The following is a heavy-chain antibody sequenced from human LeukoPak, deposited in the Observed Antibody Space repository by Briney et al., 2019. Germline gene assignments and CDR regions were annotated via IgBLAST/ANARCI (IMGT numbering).Heavy chain of an antibody. CDR3: ARDKSGHYYDSSGQLDY. CDR2: INPSGGST. Sequence: GASVKVSCKASGYTFTNYYMHWVRQAPGQGLEWMGIINPSGGSTSYAQKFQGRVTMTRDTSTSTVYMELSSLRSEDTAVYYCARDKSGHYYDSSGQLDYWGQGTLVTVSS. D-gene: IGHD3-22*01. CDR1: GYTFTNYY. V-gene: IGHV1-46*01. J-gene: IGHJ4*02.